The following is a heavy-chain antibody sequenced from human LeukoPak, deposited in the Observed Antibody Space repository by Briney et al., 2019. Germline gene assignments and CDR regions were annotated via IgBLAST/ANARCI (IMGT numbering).Heavy chain of an antibody. CDR3: ARDPIDCSGGSCTRPYDY. CDR1: GFTFSSYW. Sequence: VGSLRLSCAASGFTFSSYWMHWVRQAPGKGLVWVSRINSDGSSTSYADSVEGRFTISRDNAKNTLYLQMNSLRAEDTAVYYCARDPIDCSGGSCTRPYDYWGQGTLVTVSS. CDR2: INSDGSST. D-gene: IGHD2-15*01. V-gene: IGHV3-74*01. J-gene: IGHJ4*02.